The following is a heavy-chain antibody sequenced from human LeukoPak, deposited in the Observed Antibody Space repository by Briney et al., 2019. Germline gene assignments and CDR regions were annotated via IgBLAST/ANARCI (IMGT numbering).Heavy chain of an antibody. D-gene: IGHD3-22*01. CDR1: GFTSSSYE. J-gene: IGHJ4*02. V-gene: IGHV3-48*03. CDR2: ISSSGSTI. CDR3: ARGSVYYYDSSGHWGY. Sequence: PGGSLRLSCAASGFTSSSYEMNWVRQAPGKGLEWVSYISSSGSTIYYADSVKGRFTISRDNAKNSLYLQMNSLRAEDTAVYYCARGSVYYYDSSGHWGYWGQGTLVTVSS.